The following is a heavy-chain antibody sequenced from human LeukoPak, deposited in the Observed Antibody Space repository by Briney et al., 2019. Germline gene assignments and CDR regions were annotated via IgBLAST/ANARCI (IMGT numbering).Heavy chain of an antibody. Sequence: PSETLSLTCAVYGGSFSGYYWSWIRQPPGKGMECHGEINHSGSTNYNPSLKSRVTISVDTSKHQFSLKLSPVTAADTAVYYCARGPYYYYMDVWGKGTTVTVSS. V-gene: IGHV4-34*01. J-gene: IGHJ6*03. CDR3: ARGPYYYYMDV. CDR2: INHSGST. CDR1: GGSFSGYY.